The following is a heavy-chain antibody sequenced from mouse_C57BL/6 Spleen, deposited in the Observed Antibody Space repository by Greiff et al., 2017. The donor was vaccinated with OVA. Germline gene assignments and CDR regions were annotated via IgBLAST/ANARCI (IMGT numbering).Heavy chain of an antibody. CDR1: GYSFTGYY. CDR2: INPSTGGT. V-gene: IGHV1-42*01. D-gene: IGHD1-1*01. CDR3: ARGDTTVVDPYYFDY. Sequence: DVKLQESGPELVKPGASVKISCKASGYSFTGYYMNWVKQSPEKSLEWIGEINPSTGGTTYNQKFKAKATLTVDKSSSTAYMQLKSLTSEDSAVYYCARGDTTVVDPYYFDYWGQGTTLTVSS. J-gene: IGHJ2*01.